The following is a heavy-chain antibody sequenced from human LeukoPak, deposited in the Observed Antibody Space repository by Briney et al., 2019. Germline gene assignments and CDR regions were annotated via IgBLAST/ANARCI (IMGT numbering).Heavy chain of an antibody. Sequence: QPGGSLRLSCAAFGFTFSSYEMNWVRQAPGKGLEWVSYISSSGSTIYYADSVKGRFTISRDNAKNSLYLQMNSLRAEDTAVYYCAKDGPYYYDSSGYSHPDYWGQGTLVTVSS. V-gene: IGHV3-48*03. CDR2: ISSSGSTI. D-gene: IGHD3-22*01. CDR3: AKDGPYYYDSSGYSHPDY. J-gene: IGHJ4*02. CDR1: GFTFSSYE.